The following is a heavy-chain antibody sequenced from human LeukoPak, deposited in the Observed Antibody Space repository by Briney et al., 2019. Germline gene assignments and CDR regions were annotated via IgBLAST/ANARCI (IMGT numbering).Heavy chain of an antibody. J-gene: IGHJ3*02. D-gene: IGHD4-23*01. Sequence: GGSLRLSCAASGFTFHNYAVHWVRQAPGKGLEWVSGISWNSGSIAYADSVKGRFTISRDNAKNSLYLQMNSLRAEDTALYYCAKDFRYGGDGAFTALDIWGQGTMVTVSS. CDR2: ISWNSGSI. CDR3: AKDFRYGGDGAFTALDI. CDR1: GFTFHNYA. V-gene: IGHV3-9*01.